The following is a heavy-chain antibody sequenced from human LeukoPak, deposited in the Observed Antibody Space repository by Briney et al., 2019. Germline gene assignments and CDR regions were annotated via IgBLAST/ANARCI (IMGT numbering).Heavy chain of an antibody. D-gene: IGHD3-10*01. V-gene: IGHV4-59*12. Sequence: PSETLSLTCTVSGGSISSYYWSWIRQPPGKGLEWIGYVYYSGSTNYNPSLKSRVTISVDTSKNQFSLQLNSVTPEDTAVYYCARDELLWFGELLYNAFDIWGQGTMVTVSS. J-gene: IGHJ3*02. CDR1: GGSISSYY. CDR2: VYYSGST. CDR3: ARDELLWFGELLYNAFDI.